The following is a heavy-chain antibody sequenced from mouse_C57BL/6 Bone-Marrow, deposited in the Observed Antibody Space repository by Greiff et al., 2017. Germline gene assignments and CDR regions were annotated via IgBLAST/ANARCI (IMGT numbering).Heavy chain of an antibody. J-gene: IGHJ1*03. Sequence: VQLQQSGPVLVKPGASVRMSCKASGYTFTDYYMNWVKQTHGKSLEWIGVINPYNGGTSYNQKFKGKATLTGDKSSSTAYMELNSLTSEDSAVYYWAREEGGGYFDVWGTGTTVTVSS. CDR2: INPYNGGT. CDR1: GYTFTDYY. CDR3: AREEGGGYFDV. V-gene: IGHV1-19*01.